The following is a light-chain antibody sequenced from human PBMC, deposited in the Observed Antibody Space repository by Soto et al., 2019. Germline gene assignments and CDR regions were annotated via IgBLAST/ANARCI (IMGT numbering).Light chain of an antibody. J-gene: IGKJ5*01. CDR2: AAS. Sequence: EIPMSQSPSSLSASVGDRVTIPCRASQSISSYLNWYQQKPGKAPKLLIYAASSLQSGVPSRFSGSGSGTDFTLTISSLQPEDFATYYCQQSYSTPPITFGHGTRLEI. CDR3: QQSYSTPPIT. V-gene: IGKV1-39*01. CDR1: QSISSY.